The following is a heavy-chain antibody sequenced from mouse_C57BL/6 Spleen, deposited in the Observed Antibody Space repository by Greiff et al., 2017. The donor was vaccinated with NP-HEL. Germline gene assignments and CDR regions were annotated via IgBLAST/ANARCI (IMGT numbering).Heavy chain of an antibody. J-gene: IGHJ4*01. CDR2: IDPETGGT. Sequence: QVQLQQSGAELVRPGASVTLSCKASGYTFTDYEMHWVKQTPVHGLEWIGAIDPETGGTAYNQKFKGKAILTADQSSSPAYMERRSLTSEDSAVYYCTKRDGYDEYYYAMDYWGQGTSVTVSS. CDR1: GYTFTDYE. CDR3: TKRDGYDEYYYAMDY. V-gene: IGHV1-15*01. D-gene: IGHD2-2*01.